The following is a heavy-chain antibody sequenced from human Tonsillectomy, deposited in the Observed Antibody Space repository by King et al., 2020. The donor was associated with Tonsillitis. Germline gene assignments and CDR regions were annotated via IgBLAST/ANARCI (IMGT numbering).Heavy chain of an antibody. CDR2: IYTSGST. CDR1: VGSINSGSYY. J-gene: IGHJ4*02. V-gene: IGHV4-61*02. Sequence: QLQLQESGPGLVKPSQTLSLTCTVSVGSINSGSYYWSWIRQPPGKGLEWIGRIYTSGSTNNNPPPTSRGTMSVDTSKNQFSLNLSSVTAADTAVYYCARDSKGSSSYFSDFDYWGQGTLVTVSS. D-gene: IGHD6-13*01. CDR3: ARDSKGSSSYFSDFDY.